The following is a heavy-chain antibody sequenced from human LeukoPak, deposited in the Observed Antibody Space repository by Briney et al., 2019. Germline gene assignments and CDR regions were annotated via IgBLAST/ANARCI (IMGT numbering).Heavy chain of an antibody. V-gene: IGHV3-30*02. Sequence: GGSLRLPCAPSGLTFSCYGWHWLGQAPGKGLEWVAFIRYDESKEYYADSVKGRFTISRDNSKNTLYLQMSSLRVDDTAVYHGVKDYLVEAQRVYYFDYWGQGSLVTVSS. CDR3: VKDYLVEAQRVYYFDY. CDR1: GLTFSCYG. D-gene: IGHD1-26*01. CDR2: IRYDESKE. J-gene: IGHJ4*02.